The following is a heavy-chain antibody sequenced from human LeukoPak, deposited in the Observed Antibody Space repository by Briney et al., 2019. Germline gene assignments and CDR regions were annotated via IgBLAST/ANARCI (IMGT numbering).Heavy chain of an antibody. V-gene: IGHV1-3*01. CDR1: GYTFTSYA. J-gene: IGHJ4*02. CDR3: ARGRRYYDFWSGYFLFDY. Sequence: ASVKVSCKASGYTFTSYAMHWVRQAPGQRLEWMGWINAGNGNTKYSQKFQGRVTMTRDTSTSTVYMELSSLRSEDTAVYYCARGRRYYDFWSGYFLFDYWGQGTLVTVSS. D-gene: IGHD3-3*01. CDR2: INAGNGNT.